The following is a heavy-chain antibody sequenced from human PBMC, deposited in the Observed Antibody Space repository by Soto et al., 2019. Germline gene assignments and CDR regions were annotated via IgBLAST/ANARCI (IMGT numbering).Heavy chain of an antibody. CDR2: INPNSGGT. V-gene: IGHV1-2*04. D-gene: IGHD3-10*01. Sequence: ASVKVSSKASRYTFTCYYMHWARQAPGQGLEWMGWINPNSGGTNYAQKFQGWVTMTRDTSISTAYMELSRLRSDDTAVYYCASGSGSYGFDYRGQGTLVTVSS. CDR1: RYTFTCYY. J-gene: IGHJ4*02. CDR3: ASGSGSYGFDY.